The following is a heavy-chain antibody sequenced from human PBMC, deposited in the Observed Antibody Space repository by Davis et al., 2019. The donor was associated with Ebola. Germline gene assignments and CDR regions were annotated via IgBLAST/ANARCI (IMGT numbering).Heavy chain of an antibody. CDR1: GYTFSSYD. CDR2: INSNSGGT. D-gene: IGHD4-17*01. Sequence: ASVKVSCKASGYTFSSYDIVWVRQAPGQGLEWMGWINSNSGGTLYAHKFQGRVTMTSDTSISTAYMDVSGLRHDDTAVYYCARGDYSDIDYWGQGTLLTVSS. CDR3: ARGDYSDIDY. J-gene: IGHJ4*02. V-gene: IGHV1-2*02.